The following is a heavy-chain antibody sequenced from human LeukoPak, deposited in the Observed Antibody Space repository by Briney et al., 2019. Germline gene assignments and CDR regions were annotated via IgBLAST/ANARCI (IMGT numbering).Heavy chain of an antibody. Sequence: ASVKVSCKASGYTFRRHDITWVRQAPGQGLEWMGWISASNGKTDYAQRVQGRVTMTTDTSTSTAYMELRSLRSDDTAVYYCARAEPQSLSFLNYGAEPFDYWGQGTLVTVSS. D-gene: IGHD4-17*01. CDR3: ARAEPQSLSFLNYGAEPFDY. J-gene: IGHJ4*02. V-gene: IGHV1-18*01. CDR1: GYTFRRHD. CDR2: ISASNGKT.